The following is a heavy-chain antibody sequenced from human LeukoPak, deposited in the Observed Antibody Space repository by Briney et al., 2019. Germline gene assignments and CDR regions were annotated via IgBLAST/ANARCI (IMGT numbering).Heavy chain of an antibody. CDR1: GFTFSSYW. V-gene: IGHV3-74*01. D-gene: IGHD3-22*01. CDR3: AREGPLLPFDY. Sequence: GGSLRLSCAASGFTFSSYWMHRVRQAPGKGLVWVSRINTDGSSTSYADSVKGRFTISRDNAKNTLYLQMNSLRAEDTAVYYCAREGPLLPFDYWGQGTLVTVSS. J-gene: IGHJ4*02. CDR2: INTDGSST.